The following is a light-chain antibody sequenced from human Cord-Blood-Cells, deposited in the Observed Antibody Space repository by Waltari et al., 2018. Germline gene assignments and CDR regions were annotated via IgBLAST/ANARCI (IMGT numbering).Light chain of an antibody. CDR3: QQYNSYSYT. CDR2: KAS. CDR1: QRISSW. V-gene: IGKV1-5*03. J-gene: IGKJ2*01. Sequence: DIQMTQSPSTLSASVGDRVTITCRASQRISSWLAWYQQKPGKAPKLLIYKASSLESGVPSRFSCSGSGTEFTLTISSLQPYDFATYYCQQYNSYSYTFGQGTKLEIK.